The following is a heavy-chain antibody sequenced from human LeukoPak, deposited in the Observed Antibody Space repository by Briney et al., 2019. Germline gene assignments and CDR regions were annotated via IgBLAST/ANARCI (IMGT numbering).Heavy chain of an antibody. D-gene: IGHD6-19*01. V-gene: IGHV4-61*02. Sequence: SETLSLTCTVSGGSISSGSYYWSWIRQPAGKGLEWIGRIYTSGSTNYNPSLKSRVTISVDTSKNQFSLKLSSVTAADTAVYYCARASPYSSGWYWNYWGQGTLVTVSS. CDR3: ARASPYSSGWYWNY. CDR2: IYTSGST. J-gene: IGHJ4*02. CDR1: GGSISSGSYY.